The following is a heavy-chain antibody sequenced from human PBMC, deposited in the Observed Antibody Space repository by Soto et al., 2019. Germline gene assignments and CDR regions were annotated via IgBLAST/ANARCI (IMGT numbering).Heavy chain of an antibody. V-gene: IGHV1-69*13. CDR1: GGTFSSYA. J-gene: IGHJ6*02. CDR3: ARDHTLRFLEWLLPDYYYGMDV. D-gene: IGHD3-3*01. Sequence: SVKVSCKASGGTFSSYAISWVRQAPGQGLEWMGGIIPIFGTANYAQKFQGRVTITADESTSTAYMELSSLRSEDTAVYYCARDHTLRFLEWLLPDYYYGMDVWGQGTTVTVSS. CDR2: IIPIFGTA.